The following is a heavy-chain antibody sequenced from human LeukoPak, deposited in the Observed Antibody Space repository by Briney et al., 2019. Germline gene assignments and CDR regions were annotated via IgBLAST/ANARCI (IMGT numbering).Heavy chain of an antibody. V-gene: IGHV1-18*04. CDR3: ARERVAVAGVIDY. CDR2: ISAYNGNT. Sequence: ATVKVSCKDSGYTFTSYGISWVRQAPGPGLEWMGWISAYNGNTNYAQKLQGRVTMTTDTSKSTAYLELRSLRSDDTAVYYCARERVAVAGVIDYWGQGTLVTVSS. CDR1: GYTFTSYG. D-gene: IGHD6-19*01. J-gene: IGHJ4*02.